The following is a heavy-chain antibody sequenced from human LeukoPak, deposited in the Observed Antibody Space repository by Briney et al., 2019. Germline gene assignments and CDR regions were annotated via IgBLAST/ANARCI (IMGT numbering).Heavy chain of an antibody. V-gene: IGHV4-31*03. CDR1: GGSISSGGYY. D-gene: IGHD1-26*01. CDR3: AREVGPVTSHRIDS. J-gene: IGHJ4*02. CDR2: IYYSGNT. Sequence: TSETLSLTCTVSGGSISSGGYYWSWIRQHPGKGLEWIGYIYYSGNTYYNPSLKSRVTISVDTPKNQFSLKLSSVTAADTAVYSCAREVGPVTSHRIDSWGQGSLVTVSS.